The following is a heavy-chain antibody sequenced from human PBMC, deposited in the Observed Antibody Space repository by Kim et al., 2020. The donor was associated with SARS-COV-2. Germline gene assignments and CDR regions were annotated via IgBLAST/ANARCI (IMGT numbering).Heavy chain of an antibody. D-gene: IGHD5-18*01. CDR2: ISAYNGNT. V-gene: IGHV1-18*01. Sequence: ASVKVSCKASGYTFTSYGISWVRQAPGQGLEWMGWISAYNGNTNYAQKLQGRVTMTTDTSTSTAYMELRSLRSDDTAVYYCARGDRGYSYGLSGDYWGQGTLVTVSS. J-gene: IGHJ4*02. CDR1: GYTFTSYG. CDR3: ARGDRGYSYGLSGDY.